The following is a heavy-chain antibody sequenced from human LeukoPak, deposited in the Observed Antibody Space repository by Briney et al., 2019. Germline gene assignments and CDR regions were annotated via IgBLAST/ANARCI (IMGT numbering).Heavy chain of an antibody. CDR2: IRSKAYGGTT. D-gene: IGHD4-17*01. V-gene: IGHV3-49*04. CDR1: GFTFGDYA. CDR3: TRGLEGFTDYDDF. Sequence: GGSLRLSCTASGFTFGDYAMSWVRQAPGKGLEWVGFIRSKAYGGTTEYAASVKGRFSISRDDSKRVAYLQMISLKTEDTAVYYCTRGLEGFTDYDDFWGQGTLVTVSS. J-gene: IGHJ4*02.